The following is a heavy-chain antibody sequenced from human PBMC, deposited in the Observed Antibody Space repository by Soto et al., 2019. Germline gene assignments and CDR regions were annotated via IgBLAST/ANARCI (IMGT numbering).Heavy chain of an antibody. J-gene: IGHJ4*02. V-gene: IGHV1-69*13. Sequence: GAAVKVSCKASGCTFSSYAISWVRQAPGQGLEWMGGIIPIFGTANYAQKFQGRVTITADESTSTAYMELSSLRSEDTAVYYCARVFDGSFFYYFDYWGQGTLVTVSS. CDR3: ARVFDGSFFYYFDY. D-gene: IGHD3-10*01. CDR2: IIPIFGTA. CDR1: GCTFSSYA.